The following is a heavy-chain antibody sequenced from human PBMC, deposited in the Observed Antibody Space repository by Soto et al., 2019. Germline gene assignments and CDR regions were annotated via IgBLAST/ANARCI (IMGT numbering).Heavy chain of an antibody. Sequence: EVQLVESGGGLVQPGGSLRLSCAASGFTFSSYSMNWVRQAPGKGLEWVSYISSSSTIYYADSVKGRFTISRDNAKNSLYLQMNSLRDEDTAVYYCARRGDSGSYSYWGQGTLVTVSS. D-gene: IGHD1-26*01. CDR2: ISSSSTI. CDR1: GFTFSSYS. V-gene: IGHV3-48*02. CDR3: ARRGDSGSYSY. J-gene: IGHJ4*02.